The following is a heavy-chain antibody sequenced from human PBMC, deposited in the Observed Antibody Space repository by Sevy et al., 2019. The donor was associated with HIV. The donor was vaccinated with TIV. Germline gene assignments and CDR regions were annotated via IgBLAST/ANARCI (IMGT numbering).Heavy chain of an antibody. Sequence: GGSLRLSCAASGFTFSKYSMSWVRQPPGKGLEWVSTVSLGCGEINYADSVKGRFTISRDNSKSSVYLQMNNLRPEDTAVYYCAREGCTKPHDYWVQGTLVTVSS. CDR1: GFTFSKYS. J-gene: IGHJ4*02. CDR3: AREGCTKPHDY. D-gene: IGHD2-8*01. CDR2: VSLGCGEI. V-gene: IGHV3-23*01.